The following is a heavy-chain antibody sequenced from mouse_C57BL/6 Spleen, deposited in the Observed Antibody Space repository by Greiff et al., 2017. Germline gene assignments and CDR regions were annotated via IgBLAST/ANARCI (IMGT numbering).Heavy chain of an antibody. CDR2: IDPETGGT. J-gene: IGHJ2*01. CDR1: GYTFTDYE. Sequence: QVQLQQSGAELVRPGASVTLSCKASGYTFTDYEMHWVKQTPVHGLEWIGAIDPETGGTAYNQKFKGKAILTADKSSSTAYMELRSLTSEDSAVYYCTRRGNLLRSYYLDDWGQGTTLTVSS. V-gene: IGHV1-15*01. D-gene: IGHD1-1*01. CDR3: TRRGNLLRSYYLDD.